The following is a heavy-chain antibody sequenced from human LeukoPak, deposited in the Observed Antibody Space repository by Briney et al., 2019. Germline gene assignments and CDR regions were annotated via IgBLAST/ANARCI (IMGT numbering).Heavy chain of an antibody. J-gene: IGHJ6*02. V-gene: IGHV3-48*02. CDR1: GFTFSSSS. CDR2: ISDGSRTM. Sequence: GGSLRLSCEASGFTFSSSSMNWVRQAPGKGLEWISSISDGSRTMYYADSVKGRFTISRDNAKNSLYLQMNSLRDEDTAVYHCARKNYYYYGMDVWGQGTTVTVSS. CDR3: ARKNYYYYGMDV.